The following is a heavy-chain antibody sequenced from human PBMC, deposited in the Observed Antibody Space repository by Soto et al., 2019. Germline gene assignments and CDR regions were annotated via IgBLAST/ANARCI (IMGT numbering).Heavy chain of an antibody. J-gene: IGHJ4*02. Sequence: QVQLVESGGGVVQPGRSLRLSCAASGFTFSSYGMHWVRQAPGKGLEWVAVMSYDGSNKYYADSVKGRFTISRDNSKNTLYLQMNSLRAEDTAVYYCAKEYSSGWYGWYFDYWGQGTLVTVSS. D-gene: IGHD6-19*01. V-gene: IGHV3-30*18. CDR2: MSYDGSNK. CDR1: GFTFSSYG. CDR3: AKEYSSGWYGWYFDY.